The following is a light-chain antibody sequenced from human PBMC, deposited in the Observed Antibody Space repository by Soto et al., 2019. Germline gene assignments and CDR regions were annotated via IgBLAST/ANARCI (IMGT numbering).Light chain of an antibody. CDR1: QSFSGSY. V-gene: IGKV3-20*01. CDR3: QQYGRT. J-gene: IGKJ1*01. Sequence: EIVLTQSPGTLSLSPGERATLSCRASQSFSGSYLAWYQQKPGQAPRLLIYATSRRATGIPDRFSGSGSGTDFTLTISRLEPEDFAVYYCQQYGRTFGQGTKVEIK. CDR2: ATS.